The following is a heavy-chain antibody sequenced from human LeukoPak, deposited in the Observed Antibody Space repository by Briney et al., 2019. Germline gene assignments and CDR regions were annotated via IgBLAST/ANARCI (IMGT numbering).Heavy chain of an antibody. CDR1: GGSISSYY. J-gene: IGHJ4*02. CDR3: ARDLTVDTAMAFDY. Sequence: PSETLSPTCTVSGGSISSYYWSWIRQPAGKGLEWIGRIYTSGSTNYNPSLKSRVTMSVDTSKNQFSLKLSSVTAADTAVYYCARDLTVDTAMAFDYWGQGTLVTVSS. V-gene: IGHV4-4*07. D-gene: IGHD5-18*01. CDR2: IYTSGST.